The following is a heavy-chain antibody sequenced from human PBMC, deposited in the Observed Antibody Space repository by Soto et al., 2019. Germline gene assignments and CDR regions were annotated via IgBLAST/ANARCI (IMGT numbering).Heavy chain of an antibody. V-gene: IGHV4-38-2*01. J-gene: IGHJ4*02. CDR3: TRGAGAPWVRFDS. Sequence: PSETRSLTGGVSGYSITSGFYWGWVRQSPGKGLEWIGTISYSAKTFYNPSLASRFSMAVDSSKNQFSLRLTSVTAADTALYYCTRGAGAPWVRFDSWGRGILVTSPQ. CDR2: ISYSAKT. D-gene: IGHD3-16*01. CDR1: GYSITSGFY.